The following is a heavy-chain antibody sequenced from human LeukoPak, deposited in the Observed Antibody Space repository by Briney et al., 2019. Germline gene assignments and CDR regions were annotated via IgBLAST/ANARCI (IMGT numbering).Heavy chain of an antibody. CDR3: ARVQISGSYYVDY. CDR1: GGSISSSNW. D-gene: IGHD1-26*01. V-gene: IGHV4-4*02. J-gene: IGHJ4*02. CDR2: INHSGST. Sequence: PSETLSLTCAVSGGSISSSNWWSWVRQPPGKGLEWIGEINHSGSTNYNPSLKSRVTISVDTSKNQFSLKLSSVTAADTAVYYCARVQISGSYYVDYWGQGTLVTVSS.